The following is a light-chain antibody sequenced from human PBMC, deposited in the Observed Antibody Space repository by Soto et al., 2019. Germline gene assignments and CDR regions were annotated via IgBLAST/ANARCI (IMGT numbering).Light chain of an antibody. Sequence: GVTQSPATLSLSPGERATLSCTAIQSVSSYLAWDQKKPSQAPTLLIYDASNRATGIPDRFSGSGSGTDFTLTISSLEPEDFAVYYCQQRSNWPPTWTFAQGTKVDI. J-gene: IGKJ1*01. V-gene: IGKV3-11*01. CDR2: DAS. CDR1: QSVSSY. CDR3: QQRSNWPPTWT.